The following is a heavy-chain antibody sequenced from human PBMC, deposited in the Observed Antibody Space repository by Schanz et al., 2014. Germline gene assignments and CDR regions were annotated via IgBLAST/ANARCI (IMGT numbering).Heavy chain of an antibody. CDR2: MSYDGSNK. CDR1: GFTFSSYA. D-gene: IGHD4-17*01. CDR3: ARGYGDSPTDF. J-gene: IGHJ4*02. Sequence: QGQLVESGGGVVQPGRSLRLSCAASGFTFSSYAMHWVRQAPGKGLEWVAVMSYDGSNKYYADSVKGRFTISRDTPKNTLYVQMNSLRADDTAVYYCARGYGDSPTDFWGQGTLVTVSS. V-gene: IGHV3-30-3*01.